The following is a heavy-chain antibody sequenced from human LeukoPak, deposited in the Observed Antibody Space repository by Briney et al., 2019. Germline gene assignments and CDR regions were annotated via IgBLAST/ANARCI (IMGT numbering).Heavy chain of an antibody. J-gene: IGHJ4*02. D-gene: IGHD3-22*01. CDR2: ISYDGSNK. CDR1: GFTFSSYG. V-gene: IGHV3-30*03. Sequence: GRSLRLSCGASGFTFSSYGMHWVRQAPGKGLEWVAVISYDGSNKYYADSVKGRFTISRDNSKNTLYLQMNSLRAEDTAVYYCASDYYDSSGYPWYFDYWGQGTLVTVSS. CDR3: ASDYYDSSGYPWYFDY.